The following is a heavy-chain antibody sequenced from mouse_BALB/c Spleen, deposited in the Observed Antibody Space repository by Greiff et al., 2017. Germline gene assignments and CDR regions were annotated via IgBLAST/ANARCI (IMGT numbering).Heavy chain of an antibody. CDR2: ISSGGST. J-gene: IGHJ1*01. D-gene: IGHD1-2*01. CDR1: GFTFSSYA. Sequence: EVQLVESGGGLVKPGGSLKLSCAASGFTFSSYAMSWVRQTPEKRLEWVASISSGGSTYYPDSVKGRFTISRDNARNILYLQMSSLRSEDTAMYYCARLLRPPYWYFDVWGAGTTVTVSS. CDR3: ARLLRPPYWYFDV. V-gene: IGHV5-6-5*01.